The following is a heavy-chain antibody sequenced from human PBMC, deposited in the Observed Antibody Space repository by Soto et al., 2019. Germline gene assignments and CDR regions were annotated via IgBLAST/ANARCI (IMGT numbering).Heavy chain of an antibody. CDR2: IYPGDSDT. Sequence: GASLKISCKGSGYSFTSYWIGWVRQMPGKGLEWMGIIYPGDSDTRYSPSFQGQVTISADKSISTAYLQWSSLKASDTAMYYWASAYCSGGSCYVDNAFDIWGQGTMVTVSS. D-gene: IGHD2-15*01. V-gene: IGHV5-51*01. CDR3: ASAYCSGGSCYVDNAFDI. CDR1: GYSFTSYW. J-gene: IGHJ3*02.